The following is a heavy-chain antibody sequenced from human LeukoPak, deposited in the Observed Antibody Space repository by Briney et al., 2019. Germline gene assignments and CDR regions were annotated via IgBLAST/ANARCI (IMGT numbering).Heavy chain of an antibody. V-gene: IGHV1-69*06. CDR2: IIPIFGTA. Sequence: SVKVSCKASGGTFSSYAISWVRQAPGQGLEWMGGIIPIFGTANYAQKFQGRVTITADKSTSTAYMELSSLRSEDTAVYYCARVGTGITMIVEVTNDAFDIWGQGTMVTVSS. D-gene: IGHD3-22*01. CDR3: ARVGTGITMIVEVTNDAFDI. J-gene: IGHJ3*02. CDR1: GGTFSSYA.